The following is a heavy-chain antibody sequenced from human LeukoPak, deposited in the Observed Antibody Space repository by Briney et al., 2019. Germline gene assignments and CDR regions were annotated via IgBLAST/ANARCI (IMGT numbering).Heavy chain of an antibody. CDR2: IYYSGST. Sequence: SETLSLTCTVSGGSISSYYWSWIRQPPGKGLEWIGYIYYSGSTNYNPSLKSRVTISVDTSKNQFSLKLSSVTAADTAVYYCARSISGSYYPRWGQGTLVTVSS. CDR3: ARSISGSYYPR. CDR1: GGSISSYY. V-gene: IGHV4-59*08. D-gene: IGHD1-26*01. J-gene: IGHJ4*02.